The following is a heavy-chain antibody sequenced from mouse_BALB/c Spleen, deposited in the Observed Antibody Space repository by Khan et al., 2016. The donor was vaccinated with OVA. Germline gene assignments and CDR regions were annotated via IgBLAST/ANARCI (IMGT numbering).Heavy chain of an antibody. Sequence: QVQLKQSGAELVRPGVSVKISCKGSGYTLTDFTLHWVKQSHAMSLEWIGVISTYYGDATYNQRFKDKATMTVDKSSSTAYMELARLTSEDSAIYYRTGGGGGNRFAYWGQGTLVTVSA. CDR3: TGGGGGNRFAY. V-gene: IGHV1S137*01. CDR2: ISTYYGDA. CDR1: GYTLTDFT. J-gene: IGHJ3*01.